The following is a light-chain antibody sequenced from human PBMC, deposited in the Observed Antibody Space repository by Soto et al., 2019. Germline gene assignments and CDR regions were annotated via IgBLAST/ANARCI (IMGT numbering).Light chain of an antibody. CDR2: DAS. CDR1: QSVGSK. V-gene: IGKV3-15*01. J-gene: IGKJ4*01. Sequence: EIVMTQSPATLSVSPGERATLSCRASQSVGSKLAWYQQKPGQAPRLLIYDASTRATGVPARFSGSGSGTEFTLTLSSLQSEDFAVYFCQQYNNWPPLTFGAGTKVEIK. CDR3: QQYNNWPPLT.